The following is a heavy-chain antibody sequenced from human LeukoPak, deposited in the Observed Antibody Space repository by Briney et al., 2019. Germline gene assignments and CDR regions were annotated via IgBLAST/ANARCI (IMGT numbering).Heavy chain of an antibody. D-gene: IGHD6-19*01. Sequence: GESLKISCKGSGYSFSNYWIGWVRQMPGKGLEWMGIIYPGDSDTRYSPSFQGQVTISADKSISTAYLQWSTLKASDTAMYYCARTGYSSGWYGGFDIWGQGILVTVSS. CDR2: IYPGDSDT. J-gene: IGHJ3*02. V-gene: IGHV5-51*01. CDR3: ARTGYSSGWYGGFDI. CDR1: GYSFSNYW.